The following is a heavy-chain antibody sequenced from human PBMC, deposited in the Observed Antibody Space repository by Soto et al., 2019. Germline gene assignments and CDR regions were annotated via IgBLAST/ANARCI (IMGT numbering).Heavy chain of an antibody. J-gene: IGHJ6*02. CDR3: ARGLLVPAAIPSRDYYYYGMDV. CDR2: IYPGDSET. V-gene: IGHV5-51*01. Sequence: PGESLKISCKGSGYSFSRYWIGWVRQMPGKGLEWMGIIYPGDSETRYSPSFQGQVTISADKSITTAYLQWSSLKASDTAIYYCARGLLVPAAIPSRDYYYYGMDVWGQGTTVTVSS. CDR1: GYSFSRYW. D-gene: IGHD2-2*01.